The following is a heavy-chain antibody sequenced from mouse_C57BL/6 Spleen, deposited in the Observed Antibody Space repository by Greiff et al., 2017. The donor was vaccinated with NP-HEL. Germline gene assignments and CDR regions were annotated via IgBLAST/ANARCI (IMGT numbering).Heavy chain of an antibody. CDR2: IDPETGGT. CDR1: GYTFTDYE. D-gene: IGHD1-1*01. V-gene: IGHV1-15*01. J-gene: IGHJ2*01. CDR3: TRKHHYGSSPFGY. Sequence: QVQLQQSGAELVRPGASVTLSCKASGYTFTDYEMHWVKQTPVHGLEWIGAIDPETGGTAYNQKFKGKAILTADKSSSTAYMELRSLTSEDSAVYYCTRKHHYGSSPFGYWGQGTTLTVSS.